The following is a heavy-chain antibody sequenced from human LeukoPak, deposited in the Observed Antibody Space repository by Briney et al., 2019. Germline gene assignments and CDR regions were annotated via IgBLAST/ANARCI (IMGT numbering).Heavy chain of an antibody. Sequence: SETLSLTCTVSGGSISSDSYNWIWLRQHPGKGLEWIGYFYYSGSTYYNPSLKSRVTISVDTSKNQFSLDLSSVTAADTAVYYCARDLGDGYLANDYWGQGTLVTVSS. V-gene: IGHV4-31*03. CDR1: GGSISSDSYN. CDR2: FYYSGST. J-gene: IGHJ4*02. CDR3: ARDLGDGYLANDY. D-gene: IGHD5-24*01.